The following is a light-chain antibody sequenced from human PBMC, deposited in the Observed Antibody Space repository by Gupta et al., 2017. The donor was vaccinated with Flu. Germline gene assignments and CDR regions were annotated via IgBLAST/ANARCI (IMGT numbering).Light chain of an antibody. Sequence: TVTISCTRSSGRIASNYVQWYQQRPGSAPTTVIYEDKQRPSGVPDRFSGSIDSSSNAASLTISGMKTEDEADYYWQSYDSSITVFGGGTKLTVL. J-gene: IGLJ3*02. V-gene: IGLV6-57*03. CDR2: EDK. CDR3: QSYDSSITV. CDR1: SGRIASNY.